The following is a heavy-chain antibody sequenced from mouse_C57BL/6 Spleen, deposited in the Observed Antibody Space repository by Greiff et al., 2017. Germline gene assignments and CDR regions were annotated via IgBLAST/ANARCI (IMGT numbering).Heavy chain of an antibody. V-gene: IGHV1-80*01. CDR3: ARWGGYYIFAY. CDR1: GYAFSSYW. Sequence: VQLVESGAELVKPGASVKISCKASGYAFSSYWMNWVKQRPGKGLEWIGQIYPGDGDTNYNGKFKGKATLTADKSSSTAYMQLSSLTSEDSAVYFCARWGGYYIFAYWGQGTLVTVSA. D-gene: IGHD2-12*01. J-gene: IGHJ3*01. CDR2: IYPGDGDT.